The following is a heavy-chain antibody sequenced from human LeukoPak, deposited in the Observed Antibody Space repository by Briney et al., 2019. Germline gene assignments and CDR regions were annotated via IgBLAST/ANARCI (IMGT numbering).Heavy chain of an antibody. J-gene: IGHJ5*02. V-gene: IGHV3-23*01. D-gene: IGHD6-19*01. CDR2: ISGSDGST. Sequence: PGGSLRLSCAASGFTFSSYAMNWVRQAPGKGLEWVSTISGSDGSTYYADSVKGRFTISRDNSKNTLYLQMNSLRAEDTAVYYCAKGSGSGWYGWLDPWGQGTLVTVSS. CDR1: GFTFSSYA. CDR3: AKGSGSGWYGWLDP.